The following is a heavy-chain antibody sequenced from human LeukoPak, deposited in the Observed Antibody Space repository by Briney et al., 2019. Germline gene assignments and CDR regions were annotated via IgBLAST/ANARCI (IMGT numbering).Heavy chain of an antibody. J-gene: IGHJ4*02. V-gene: IGHV3-20*04. CDR2: ISGNGGST. D-gene: IGHD2-8*01. Sequence: PGESLSLSCAASGFTFDDYGMSWVRPPPARGVEGVAGISGNGGSTGYAESVKGRFTISRDNAKNSLYLQMNSLRAENTALYYCARSGVGYCPNGVCFVDYCGQGSLGTVSS. CDR3: ARSGVGYCPNGVCFVDY. CDR1: GFTFDDYG.